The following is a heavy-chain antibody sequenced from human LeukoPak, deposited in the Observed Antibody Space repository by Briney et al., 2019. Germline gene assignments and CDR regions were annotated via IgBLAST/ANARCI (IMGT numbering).Heavy chain of an antibody. CDR3: AKKYSTGLDP. CDR1: GFIVSNKY. D-gene: IGHD1-26*01. V-gene: IGHV3-48*01. CDR2: ISSLSGTI. Sequence: GGSLRLSCAASGFIVSNKYMTWVRQAPGEGLEWVSYISSLSGTIYYADSVKGRFTISRDNSKNTLYLQMNSLRVEDTAVYYCAKKYSTGLDPWGQGTLVTVSS. J-gene: IGHJ5*02.